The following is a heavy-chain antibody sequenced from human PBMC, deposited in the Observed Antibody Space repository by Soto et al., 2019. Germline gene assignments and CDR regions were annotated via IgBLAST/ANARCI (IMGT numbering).Heavy chain of an antibody. Sequence: QVQLVQSGAEEKKPGASVKVSCKASGYTFINYVMHWVRQAPGQRLECMGWINAGNGNTKYSQKFQGRVTITRDTSANTAYMNLSSLASEDTAVYFCARPDSSGWYTLQHWGQGTTVTVSS. CDR3: ARPDSSGWYTLQH. CDR1: GYTFINYV. D-gene: IGHD6-19*01. J-gene: IGHJ1*01. V-gene: IGHV1-3*05. CDR2: INAGNGNT.